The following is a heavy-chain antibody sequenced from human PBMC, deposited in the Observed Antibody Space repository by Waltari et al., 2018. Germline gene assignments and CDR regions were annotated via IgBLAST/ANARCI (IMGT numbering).Heavy chain of an antibody. V-gene: IGHV1-2*06. J-gene: IGHJ4*02. CDR2: INPNSGGK. D-gene: IGHD2-21*01. CDR1: GSTFTGSY. Sequence: QVQLVQSGAEVKKPGSSVQASSKASGSTFTGSYLPWVRQDPGQGLEWMGRINPNSGGKNYAKKSQGRVTMNRDTSISKAYMERSRLRSDDTAGYYCARGRRLIDYWGQGTLVTVSS. CDR3: ARGRRLIDY.